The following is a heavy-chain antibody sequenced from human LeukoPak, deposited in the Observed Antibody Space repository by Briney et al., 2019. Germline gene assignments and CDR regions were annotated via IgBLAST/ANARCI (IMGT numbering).Heavy chain of an antibody. J-gene: IGHJ6*03. CDR2: IYPGDSDT. D-gene: IGHD3-22*01. CDR1: GYSFTSYW. CDR3: ARTYYYDSSGYLGRDYYYYMDV. V-gene: IGHV5-51*01. Sequence: PGGSLRLSCKGSGYSFTSYWIGWVRQMPGKGLEWMGIIYPGDSDTRYSPSFQGQVTISADKSISTAYLQWSSLKASDTAMYYCARTYYYDSSGYLGRDYYYYMDVWGKGTTVTVSS.